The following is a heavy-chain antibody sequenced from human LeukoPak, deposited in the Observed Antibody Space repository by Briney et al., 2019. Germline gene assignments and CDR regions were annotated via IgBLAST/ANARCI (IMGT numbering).Heavy chain of an antibody. Sequence: GGSLRLSCVASGFSFRSYAMRWVRQAPGKGLEWVSTVSGSGGNRYYADSVKGRFTISRDNSRNTQYLQMSSLRAEDTALYYCANENGYMSTHFDYWGQGTLVTVSS. V-gene: IGHV3-23*01. CDR1: GFSFRSYA. CDR3: ANENGYMSTHFDY. CDR2: VSGSGGNR. D-gene: IGHD5-24*01. J-gene: IGHJ4*02.